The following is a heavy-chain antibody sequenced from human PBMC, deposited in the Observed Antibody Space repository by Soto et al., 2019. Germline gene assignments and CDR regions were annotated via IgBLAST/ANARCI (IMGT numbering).Heavy chain of an antibody. CDR3: ARDTVMVTGPDY. V-gene: IGHV3-33*01. D-gene: IGHD5-18*01. CDR2: IWYDGSNK. Sequence: PGGSLRLSCAASGFTFSSYGMHWVRQAPGKGLEWVAVIWYDGSNKHYADSAKGRFTISRDNSKNTLYLQMNSLRAEDTAVYYCARDTVMVTGPDYWGQGTLVTVSS. J-gene: IGHJ4*02. CDR1: GFTFSSYG.